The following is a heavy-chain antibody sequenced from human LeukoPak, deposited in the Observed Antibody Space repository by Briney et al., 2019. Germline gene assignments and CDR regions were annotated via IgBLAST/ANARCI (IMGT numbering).Heavy chain of an antibody. D-gene: IGHD3-3*01. CDR2: IKQDGSEK. J-gene: IGHJ3*02. Sequence: GGSLRLSCAASGFTFSTYWMTWVRQAPGKGLEWVANIKQDGSEKYYVDSVKGRFTISRDNAKNSLYLQMNSLRAEDTAVYYCAREDYDFWSGYYTKACDIWGQGTMVTVSS. CDR3: AREDYDFWSGYYTKACDI. V-gene: IGHV3-7*05. CDR1: GFTFSTYW.